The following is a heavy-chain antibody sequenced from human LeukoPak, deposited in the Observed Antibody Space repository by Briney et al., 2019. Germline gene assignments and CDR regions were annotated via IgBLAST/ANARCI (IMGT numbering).Heavy chain of an antibody. V-gene: IGHV3-74*01. CDR2: INSDGRST. Sequence: GGSLRLSCAASGFTFSSYWMHWVRQAPGKGLVWVSRINSDGRSTSYADSVKGRFTISRDSAKNTLYLQMNSLRAEDTAVYYCARVTIFGVVATFDYWGQEPWSPSPQ. CDR1: GFTFSSYW. CDR3: ARVTIFGVVATFDY. D-gene: IGHD3-3*01. J-gene: IGHJ4*01.